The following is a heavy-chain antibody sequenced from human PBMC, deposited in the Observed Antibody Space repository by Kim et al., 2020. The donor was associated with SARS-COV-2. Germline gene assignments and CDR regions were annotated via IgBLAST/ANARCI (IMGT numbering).Heavy chain of an antibody. CDR3: ARYTSGSSAFDY. D-gene: IGHD1-1*01. CDR2: IDSSGST. CDR1: GGSISSDY. J-gene: IGHJ4*02. Sequence: SETLSLTCNVSGGSISSDYWSWIRQPPGMTLEWIGFIDSSGSTNYNPSLKSRVTMSLDTSKNQFSLKLSSVTAADTAVYYCARYTSGSSAFDYWGQGTLVTVS. V-gene: IGHV4-59*01.